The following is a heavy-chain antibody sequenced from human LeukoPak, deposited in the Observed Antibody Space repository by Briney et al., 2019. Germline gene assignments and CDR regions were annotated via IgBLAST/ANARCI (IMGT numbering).Heavy chain of an antibody. V-gene: IGHV3-74*01. CDR3: ARDPRNVGLAP. CDR1: GFSLSGYW. Sequence: GGSLRLSCVASGFSLSGYWMYWVRQAPGKGLMYISRNNGDGSTTNYADVVKGRFTMSRDNVKNTLYLQMNSLRVGDTAVYYCARDPRNVGLAPWGQGTLVTVSS. D-gene: IGHD2-15*01. J-gene: IGHJ5*02. CDR2: NNGDGSTT.